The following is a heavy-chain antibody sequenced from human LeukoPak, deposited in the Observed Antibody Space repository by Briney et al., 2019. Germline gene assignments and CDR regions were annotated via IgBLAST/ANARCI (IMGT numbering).Heavy chain of an antibody. CDR2: IYWNDDK. CDR3: VHRGQTFRPLIGSSSSINFDY. J-gene: IGHJ4*02. V-gene: IGHV2-5*01. CDR1: GFSLSTSGVG. D-gene: IGHD6-6*01. Sequence: SGPTLVNPTQTLTLTCTFSGFSLSTSGVGVGWIRQPPGKALEWLALIYWNDDKRYSPSLKSRLTITKDTSKNQVVLTMTNMDPVDTATYYCVHRGQTFRPLIGSSSSINFDYWGQGTLVTVSS.